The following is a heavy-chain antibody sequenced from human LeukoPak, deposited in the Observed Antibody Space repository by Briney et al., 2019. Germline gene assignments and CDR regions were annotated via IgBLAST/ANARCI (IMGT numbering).Heavy chain of an antibody. D-gene: IGHD2-2*02. Sequence: SQTLSLTFAISVDSVSINSAAWNWVRQSPSRGLEWLGRTYYRSKWYNDYAVSVKSRITINPDTSKNQFSLQLNSVTPEDTAVYYCARDQVEYQLLYYTWFDLWGQGTLVTVSS. CDR1: VDSVSINSAA. CDR2: TYYRSKWYN. J-gene: IGHJ5*02. CDR3: ARDQVEYQLLYYTWFDL. V-gene: IGHV6-1*01.